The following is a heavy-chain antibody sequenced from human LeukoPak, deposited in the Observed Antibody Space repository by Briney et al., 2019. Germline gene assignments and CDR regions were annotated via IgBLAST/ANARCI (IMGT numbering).Heavy chain of an antibody. CDR3: ARAKLGTVSTFDY. J-gene: IGHJ4*02. Sequence: PSETLSLTCTVSGGSISSDYWSWIRQPPGKGLEWIGYIYYSGTTNYNPSLKSRVTISVDTSKNQFSLKLTSVTAADTAVYYCARAKLGTVSTFDYWGQGTLVTVSS. CDR2: IYYSGTT. D-gene: IGHD4-17*01. V-gene: IGHV4-59*01. CDR1: GGSISSDY.